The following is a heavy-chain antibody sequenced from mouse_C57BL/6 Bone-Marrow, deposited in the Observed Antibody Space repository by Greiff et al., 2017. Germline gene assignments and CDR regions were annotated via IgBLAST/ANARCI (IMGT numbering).Heavy chain of an antibody. V-gene: IGHV1-82*01. Sequence: VKLQESGPELVKPGASVKISCKASGYAFSSSWMNWVKQRPGKGLEWIGRIYPGDGDTNYNGKFKGKATLTADKSSSTAYMQLSSLTSEDSAVYFCARDCGFAYWGQGTLVTVSA. J-gene: IGHJ3*01. CDR3: ARDCGFAY. CDR1: GYAFSSSW. CDR2: IYPGDGDT.